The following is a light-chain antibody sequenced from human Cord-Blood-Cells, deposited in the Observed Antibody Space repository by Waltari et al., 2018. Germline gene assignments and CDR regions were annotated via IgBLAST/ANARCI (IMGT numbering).Light chain of an antibody. CDR1: QSVSSN. V-gene: IGKV3-15*01. J-gene: IGKJ5*01. Sequence: EIVMTQSPATLSVSPGERATLSGRASQSVSSNLAWYQQKHGQAPRLLIYGASTRATGIPTRFSGSGSGTEFTLTISSLQSEDFAVYHCQHYNNWPPITFGQGTRLEMK. CDR2: GAS. CDR3: QHYNNWPPIT.